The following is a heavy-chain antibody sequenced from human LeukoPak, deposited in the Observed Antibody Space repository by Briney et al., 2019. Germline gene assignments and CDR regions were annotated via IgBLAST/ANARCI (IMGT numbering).Heavy chain of an antibody. CDR1: GFSLTTTGVG. CDR2: LFWNGDK. CDR3: AHRRPGILGY. J-gene: IGHJ4*02. D-gene: IGHD3-16*01. V-gene: IGHV2-5*01. Sequence: SGPTLVKPTQTLTLTCTFSGFSLTTTGVGVAWIRQPPGKALEWLALLFWNGDKRYSPSLEYRLTVTKDTSKNQVVLTLTNMDPVDTATYYCAHRRPGILGYWGQGTLVTVSS.